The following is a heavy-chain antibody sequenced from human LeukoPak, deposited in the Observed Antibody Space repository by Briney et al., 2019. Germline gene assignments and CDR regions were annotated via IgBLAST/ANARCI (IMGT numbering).Heavy chain of an antibody. CDR3: ARRGYYYGSGSYSIGPTGFDY. Sequence: SETLSLTCTVSGGSISSYYWSWIRQPPGKGLEWIGYIYYSGSTNYNPSLKSRVTISVDTSKNQFSLKLSSVTAADTAAYYCARRGYYYGSGSYSIGPTGFDYWGQGTLVTVSS. CDR2: IYYSGST. J-gene: IGHJ4*02. V-gene: IGHV4-59*08. CDR1: GGSISSYY. D-gene: IGHD3-10*01.